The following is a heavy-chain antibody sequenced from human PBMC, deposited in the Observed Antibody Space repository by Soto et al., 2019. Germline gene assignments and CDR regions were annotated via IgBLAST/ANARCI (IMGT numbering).Heavy chain of an antibody. CDR3: ATQGVAVEVDY. CDR1: GFTFSSFS. J-gene: IGHJ4*02. CDR2: ISGSSSTI. V-gene: IGHV3-48*01. D-gene: IGHD2-15*01. Sequence: EVQLVESGGGLVQPGGSLRLSCAASGFTFSSFSMNWVRQAPGKGLEWVSYISGSSSTIYYADSVKGRFTVSRDNAKNSLYLQMNSLRAEDTAVYYCATQGVAVEVDYWGQGTLVTVSS.